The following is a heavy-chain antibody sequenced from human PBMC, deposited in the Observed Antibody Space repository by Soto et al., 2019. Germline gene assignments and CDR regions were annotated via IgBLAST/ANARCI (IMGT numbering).Heavy chain of an antibody. CDR3: VKEVEGFDY. J-gene: IGHJ4*02. V-gene: IGHV3-21*01. Sequence: GGSLRLSCGGSGFTFSTHTMNWVRQAPGKGLEWVSSITSSRDMFYADSVKGRFTISRDNAKNSLYLQMNSLRAEDTAVYYCVKEVEGFDYWGQGTLVTVSS. CDR1: GFTFSTHT. CDR2: ITSSRDM. D-gene: IGHD1-1*01.